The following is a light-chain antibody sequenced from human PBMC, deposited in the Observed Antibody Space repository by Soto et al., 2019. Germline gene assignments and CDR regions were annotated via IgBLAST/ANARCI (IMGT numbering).Light chain of an antibody. CDR3: QSYDSSLSGWV. V-gene: IGLV1-40*01. CDR1: SSNIGAGFD. Sequence: QSALTQPPSVSGAPGQRVTISCTGSSSNIGAGFDVHWYQQVPGTAPKPLIYGNTNRPAGVPDRFSGSKSGTSVSLAITGLQAEDEADYYCQSYDSSLSGWVFGGGTQLTVL. J-gene: IGLJ2*01. CDR2: GNT.